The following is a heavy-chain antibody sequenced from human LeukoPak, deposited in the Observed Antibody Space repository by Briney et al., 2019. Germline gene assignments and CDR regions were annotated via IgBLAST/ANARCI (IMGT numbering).Heavy chain of an antibody. D-gene: IGHD5-18*01. CDR2: IYPGDSDT. V-gene: IGHV5-51*01. Sequence: PGESLKISCKGSGYSFTSYWIAWVRQMPGKGLEWMGSIYPGDSDTRYSPSFQGQVTISADKSISTAYLQWSGLKASDIAIYYCARLSTAVVARYFDYWGQGTLVTVSS. CDR1: GYSFTSYW. CDR3: ARLSTAVVARYFDY. J-gene: IGHJ4*02.